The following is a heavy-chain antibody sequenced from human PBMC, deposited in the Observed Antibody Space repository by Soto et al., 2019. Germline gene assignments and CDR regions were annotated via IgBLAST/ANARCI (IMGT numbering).Heavy chain of an antibody. Sequence: SETLSLTCTVSDGSISSYYGSWIRQPPGKGLEWIGYIYYSGSTNYNPALKSRVTISVDTSKNQFSLKLSSVTAADTAVYYCERPSPSSSWKNWFDPWGQGTLVTVSS. CDR3: ERPSPSSSWKNWFDP. CDR2: IYYSGST. CDR1: DGSISSYY. J-gene: IGHJ5*02. V-gene: IGHV4-59*08. D-gene: IGHD6-13*01.